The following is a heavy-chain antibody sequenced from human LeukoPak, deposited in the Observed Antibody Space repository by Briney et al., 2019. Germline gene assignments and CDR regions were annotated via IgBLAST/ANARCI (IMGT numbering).Heavy chain of an antibody. CDR2: IYYGGST. V-gene: IGHV4-59*08. CDR3: ARGPIVVVPAAMPSGFDP. J-gene: IGHJ5*02. CDR1: GGSISTHY. D-gene: IGHD2-2*01. Sequence: SETLSLTCSVSGGSISTHYWSWIRQPPGKGLEWIGYIYYGGSTNYNPSLKSRVTISVDTSKNQFSLKLRSVTAADTAVYYCARGPIVVVPAAMPSGFDPWGQGTLVTVSS.